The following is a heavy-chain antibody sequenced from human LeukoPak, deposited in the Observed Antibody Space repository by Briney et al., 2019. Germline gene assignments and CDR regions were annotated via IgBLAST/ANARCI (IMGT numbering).Heavy chain of an antibody. J-gene: IGHJ4*02. CDR2: IYYSGTT. CDR1: GGSITSSSYY. Sequence: PSETLSLTCTVSGGSITSSSYYWGWIRQPPGKGLEWIGTIYYSGTTYYNPSLKSRVTISVDTSKNQFSLKLSSVAAADTAVYYCAAVPMTSWAPPAIDYWGQGTLVTVSS. CDR3: AAVPMTSWAPPAIDY. V-gene: IGHV4-39*01. D-gene: IGHD2-2*01.